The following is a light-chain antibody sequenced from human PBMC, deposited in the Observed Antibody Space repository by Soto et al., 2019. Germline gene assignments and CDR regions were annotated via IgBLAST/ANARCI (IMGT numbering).Light chain of an antibody. CDR2: TNN. Sequence: QSVLTQPPSASGTPGQRVTISCSGSSSNIGTNTVDWYQQLPGTAPKLLIYTNNQRPSGVPDRFSGSKSGTSASLAITGLPSTDEAGYYSAAWDDSLNGVVFGGGTKLTVL. J-gene: IGLJ2*01. CDR1: SSNIGTNT. V-gene: IGLV1-44*01. CDR3: AAWDDSLNGVV.